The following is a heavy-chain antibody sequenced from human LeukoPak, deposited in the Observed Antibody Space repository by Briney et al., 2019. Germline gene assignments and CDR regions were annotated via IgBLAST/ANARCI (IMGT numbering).Heavy chain of an antibody. J-gene: IGHJ4*02. D-gene: IGHD3-3*01. CDR2: IYYSGST. V-gene: IGHV4-30-4*08. CDR3: ARAVFPFGVVIITPGTFDY. CDR1: GGSISSSSYY. Sequence: PSETLSLTCTVSGGSISSSSYYCGWIRQPPGKGLEWIGYIYYSGSTYYNPSLKSRVTISVDTSKNQFSLKLSSVTAADTAVYYCARAVFPFGVVIITPGTFDYWGQGTLVTVSS.